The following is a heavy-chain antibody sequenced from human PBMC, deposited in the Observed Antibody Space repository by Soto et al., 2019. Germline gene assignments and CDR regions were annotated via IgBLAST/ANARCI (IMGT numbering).Heavy chain of an antibody. Sequence: QVQLVQSGAEVKKPGSSVKVSCKASGGTFSSYAISWVRQAPGQGLEWMGGIIPIVGTANYAQKFQGRVTITADESTSTAYMELSRLRSEDTAVYYCARVIVGATTWYFDLWGRGPLVTVSS. J-gene: IGHJ2*01. CDR3: ARVIVGATTWYFDL. V-gene: IGHV1-69*01. CDR2: IIPIVGTA. D-gene: IGHD1-26*01. CDR1: GGTFSSYA.